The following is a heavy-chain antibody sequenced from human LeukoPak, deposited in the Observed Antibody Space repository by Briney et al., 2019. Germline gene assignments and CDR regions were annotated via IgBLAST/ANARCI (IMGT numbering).Heavy chain of an antibody. CDR2: IYTSGST. D-gene: IGHD6-13*01. Sequence: SETLSLTCTVSGGSISSGSYYWSWIRQPAGKGLEWIGRIYTSGSTNYNPSLKSRVTISVDTSKNQFSLKLSSVTAADMAVYYCARDHSGGIAAAGTRWGQGTMVTVSS. CDR3: ARDHSGGIAAAGTR. CDR1: GGSISSGSYY. J-gene: IGHJ3*01. V-gene: IGHV4-61*02.